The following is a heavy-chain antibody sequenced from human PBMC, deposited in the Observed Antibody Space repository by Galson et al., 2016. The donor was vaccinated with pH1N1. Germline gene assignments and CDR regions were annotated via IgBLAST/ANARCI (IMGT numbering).Heavy chain of an antibody. V-gene: IGHV1-69*10. CDR1: GGTFSSYG. J-gene: IGHJ1*01. Sequence: SVKVSCKASGGTFSSYGISWVRQAPGQGLEWMGGIIPIVGMANYAQKFQGRVTMTADISTTTAYMELSSLRSEDTAVYYCATCYSSSWYHQYFQHWCQGSLVTVSS. CDR2: IIPIVGMA. CDR3: ATCYSSSWYHQYFQH. D-gene: IGHD6-13*01.